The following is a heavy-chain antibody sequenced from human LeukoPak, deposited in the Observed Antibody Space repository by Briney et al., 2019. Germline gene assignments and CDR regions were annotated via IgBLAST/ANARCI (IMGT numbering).Heavy chain of an antibody. CDR2: IYYSGST. CDR1: GGSISSYY. D-gene: IGHD5-18*01. V-gene: IGHV4-59*01. Sequence: SETLSLTCTVSGGSISSYYWSWIRPPPGKGLEWIGYIYYSGSTNYNPSLKSRVTISVDTSKNQFSLKLSSVTAADTAVYYCARSSGYSYGPFDYWGQGTLVTVSS. J-gene: IGHJ4*02. CDR3: ARSSGYSYGPFDY.